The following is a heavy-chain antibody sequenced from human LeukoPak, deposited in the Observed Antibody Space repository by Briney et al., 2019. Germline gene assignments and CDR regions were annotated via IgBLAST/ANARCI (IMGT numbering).Heavy chain of an antibody. CDR3: ARQLYSSGWYGDNAFDI. CDR1: GSCFTSYW. D-gene: IGHD6-19*01. Sequence: GASLKISCKGSGSCFTSYWIGWVRPMPGKGLEWMGIIYPGDSDTRYSPSFQGQVTISADKSISTAYLQWSSLKASDTAMYYCARQLYSSGWYGDNAFDIWGQGTMVTVSS. V-gene: IGHV5-51*01. CDR2: IYPGDSDT. J-gene: IGHJ3*02.